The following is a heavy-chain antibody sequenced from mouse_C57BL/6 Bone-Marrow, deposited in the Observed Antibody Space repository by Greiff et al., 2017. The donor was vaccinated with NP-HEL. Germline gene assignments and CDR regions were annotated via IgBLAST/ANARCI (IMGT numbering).Heavy chain of an antibody. D-gene: IGHD2-2*01. Sequence: VKLMESGPELVKPGASVKLSCKASGYTFTSYDINWVKQRPGQGLEWIGWLYPRDGSTKYIEKFKGQATLTVDTSSSTAYMELHSLTSEDSAFYFCARELLWLRGDYWGQGTSVTVSS. CDR3: ARELLWLRGDY. CDR1: GYTFTSYD. CDR2: LYPRDGST. J-gene: IGHJ4*01. V-gene: IGHV1-85*01.